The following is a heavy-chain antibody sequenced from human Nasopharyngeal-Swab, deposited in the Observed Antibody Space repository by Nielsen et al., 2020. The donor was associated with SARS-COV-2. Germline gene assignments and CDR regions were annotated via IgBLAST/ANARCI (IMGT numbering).Heavy chain of an antibody. Sequence: GGSLRLSCVASGFTFSSYEMNWVRQAPGKGLEWVSYISSSGSTIYYADSVKGRFTISRDNAKNSLYLQMNSLRAEDTAVYYCARGWGIAARSGWFDPWGQGTLVTVSS. CDR2: ISSSGSTI. CDR3: ARGWGIAARSGWFDP. D-gene: IGHD6-6*01. CDR1: GFTFSSYE. J-gene: IGHJ5*02. V-gene: IGHV3-48*03.